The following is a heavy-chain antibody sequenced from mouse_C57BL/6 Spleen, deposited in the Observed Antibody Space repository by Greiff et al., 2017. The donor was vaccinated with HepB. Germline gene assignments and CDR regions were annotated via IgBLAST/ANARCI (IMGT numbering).Heavy chain of an antibody. J-gene: IGHJ2*01. Sequence: VQLQQSGPELVKPGASVKLSCKASGYAFSSSWMHWVKQRPGQGLEWIGRIYPGDGDTNYNGKFKGKATLTADKSSSTAYMQLSSLTSEDSAVYVCDRVWAFDYWGQGTTLTVSS. CDR1: GYAFSSSW. V-gene: IGHV1-82*01. D-gene: IGHD2-10*02. CDR3: DRVWAFDY. CDR2: IYPGDGDT.